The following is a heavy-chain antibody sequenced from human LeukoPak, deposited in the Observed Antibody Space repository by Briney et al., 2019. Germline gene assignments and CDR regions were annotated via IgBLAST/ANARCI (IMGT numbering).Heavy chain of an antibody. D-gene: IGHD2-2*01. Sequence: ASVKVSCKASGYTFTGYYMHWVRQAPGQGLEWKGRINPNSGGTNYAQKFQGRVTMTRDTSISTAYMELSRLRSDDTAVYYCARDRGYCSSTSCYGDDAFDIWGQGTMVTVSS. CDR3: ARDRGYCSSTSCYGDDAFDI. V-gene: IGHV1-2*06. CDR1: GYTFTGYY. J-gene: IGHJ3*02. CDR2: INPNSGGT.